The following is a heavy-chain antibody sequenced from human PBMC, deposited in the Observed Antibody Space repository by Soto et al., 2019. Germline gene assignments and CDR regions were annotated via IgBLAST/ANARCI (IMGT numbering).Heavy chain of an antibody. CDR2: INSGGSLI. J-gene: IGHJ4*02. V-gene: IGHV3-48*03. CDR1: GFRFNEYE. D-gene: IGHD3-10*01. Sequence: EVQLVESGGGLVQPGGSLRLSCVGSGFRFNEYEINWVRQAPGKGLEWISYINSGGSLIYYAASVKGRFTISRDNYKDSVYLQMNSLRARDTALYYCARETSYGQSATIVGEFWGQGTLVTVSS. CDR3: ARETSYGQSATIVGEF.